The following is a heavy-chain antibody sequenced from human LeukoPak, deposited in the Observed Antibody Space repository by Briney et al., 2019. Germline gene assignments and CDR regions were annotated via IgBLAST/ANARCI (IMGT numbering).Heavy chain of an antibody. CDR1: GFTFSNYN. CDR2: IRYDGSSK. V-gene: IGHV3-30*02. J-gene: IGHJ4*02. Sequence: GGPLRLSCAASGFTFSNYNMNWVRQAPGKGLGWLAYIRYDGSSKYYADFVKGRFTISRDYSKNTLYLHMNSLRAEDTAVYYCARDQAGSGHYADYWGQGTLVTVSS. D-gene: IGHD3-10*01. CDR3: ARDQAGSGHYADY.